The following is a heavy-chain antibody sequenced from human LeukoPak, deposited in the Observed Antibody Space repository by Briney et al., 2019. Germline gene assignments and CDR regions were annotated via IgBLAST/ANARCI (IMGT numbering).Heavy chain of an antibody. CDR3: ARNLGQTWGTVTTDLWYFDH. D-gene: IGHD4-11*01. Sequence: SETPSLTCTVSGASIITTNYYWGWIRQPPGKGLEWIGSISYSGNAYYNPSLRSRLSISMDASKNQFSLKVRSVTAADTAVYYCARNLGQTWGTVTTDLWYFDHWGQGTLVPVSS. CDR2: ISYSGNA. J-gene: IGHJ4*02. V-gene: IGHV4-39*01. CDR1: GASIITTNYY.